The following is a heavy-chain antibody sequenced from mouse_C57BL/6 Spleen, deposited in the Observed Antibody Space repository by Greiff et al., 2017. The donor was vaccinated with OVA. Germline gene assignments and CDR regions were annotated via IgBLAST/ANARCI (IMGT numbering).Heavy chain of an antibody. J-gene: IGHJ4*01. D-gene: IGHD4-1*01. CDR3: AREGHWDVGGAMDY. Sequence: QVQLQQPGAELVRPGSSVKLSCKASGYTFTSYWMDWVKQRPGQGLEWIGNIYPSDSETHYNQKFKDKATLTVDKSSSTAYMQLSSLTSEDSAVYYCAREGHWDVGGAMDYWGQGTSVTVSS. CDR1: GYTFTSYW. V-gene: IGHV1-61*01. CDR2: IYPSDSET.